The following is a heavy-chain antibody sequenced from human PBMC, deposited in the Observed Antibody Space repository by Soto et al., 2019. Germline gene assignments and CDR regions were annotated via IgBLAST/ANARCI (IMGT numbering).Heavy chain of an antibody. Sequence: QVQLVQSGAEVKKPGASVKVSCKASGYTFTSYDINWVRQATGQGLEWMGWMNTNSGNTGYAQKFQGRVTMTRNTSISTADMELSSLRSEDTAVYYCARVGYYYDSSGYSLSFDYWGQGALVTVSS. CDR1: GYTFTSYD. CDR2: MNTNSGNT. V-gene: IGHV1-8*01. CDR3: ARVGYYYDSSGYSLSFDY. D-gene: IGHD3-22*01. J-gene: IGHJ4*02.